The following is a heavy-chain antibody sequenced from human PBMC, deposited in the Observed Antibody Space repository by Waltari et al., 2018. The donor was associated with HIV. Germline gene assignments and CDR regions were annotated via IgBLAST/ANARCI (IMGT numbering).Heavy chain of an antibody. Sequence: QVQLQESGPGLVKPSETLSLTCTVSGGSVSSGSYYWSWIRQPPGEGLEWIGYIYYSGSTNYNPSLKSRVPISVDTSKNQFSLKLSSVTAADTAVYYCARSKAAAGTEDYWGQGTLVTVSS. CDR2: IYYSGST. CDR1: GGSVSSGSYY. J-gene: IGHJ4*02. D-gene: IGHD6-13*01. V-gene: IGHV4-61*01. CDR3: ARSKAAAGTEDY.